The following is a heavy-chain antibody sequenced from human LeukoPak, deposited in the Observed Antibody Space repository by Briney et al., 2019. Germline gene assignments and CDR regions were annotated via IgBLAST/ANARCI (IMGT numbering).Heavy chain of an antibody. D-gene: IGHD3-3*01. CDR3: ATRRLPYLWSGREAFDI. CDR1: GGTFSNSA. Sequence: SVKVSCKASGGTFSNSAISWVRQAPGQGLEWMGGIIPIFGTANYAQMFQGRVTITTDESTYIAYMELSSLRSEDTAVYYCATRRLPYLWSGREAFDIWGQGTMVTVSS. CDR2: IIPIFGTA. V-gene: IGHV1-69*05. J-gene: IGHJ3*02.